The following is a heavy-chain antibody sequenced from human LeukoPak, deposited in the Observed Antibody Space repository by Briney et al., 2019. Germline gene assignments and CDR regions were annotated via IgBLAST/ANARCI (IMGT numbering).Heavy chain of an antibody. CDR3: ARDPPYDFWSGYYSGLDY. J-gene: IGHJ4*02. Sequence: ASVKVSCKASGYTFTTYYIHWVRQAPGQGLECMGIINPSGGSTSHAQKFQGRVTMTRDMSTSTVYMELSSLRSEDTAVYYCARDPPYDFWSGYYSGLDYWGQGTLVTVSS. V-gene: IGHV1-46*01. CDR2: INPSGGST. CDR1: GYTFTTYY. D-gene: IGHD3-3*01.